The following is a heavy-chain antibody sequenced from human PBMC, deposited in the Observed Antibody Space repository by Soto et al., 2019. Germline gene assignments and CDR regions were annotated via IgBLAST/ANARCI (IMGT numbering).Heavy chain of an antibody. V-gene: IGHV2-70*04. CDR3: ARITSSHSNYDWFDP. D-gene: IGHD4-4*01. J-gene: IGHJ5*02. Sequence: SGPTLVNPTQTLTLTCAFSGFSLRGSGMRVSWLRQPPGKALEWLARIDWDGTEYYTTSLKTRLTIAKDSSKNQVVLTMTNMDPVDTATYYCARITSSHSNYDWFDPWGQGTLVTVSS. CDR1: GFSLRGSGMR. CDR2: IDWDGTE.